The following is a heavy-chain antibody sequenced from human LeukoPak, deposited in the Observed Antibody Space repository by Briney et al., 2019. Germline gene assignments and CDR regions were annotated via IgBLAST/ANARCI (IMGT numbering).Heavy chain of an antibody. D-gene: IGHD3-3*01. CDR1: GFTFSSYA. J-gene: IGHJ4*02. CDR3: ARDSTIFGVVISGLDY. V-gene: IGHV3-30-3*01. Sequence: GGSLRLSCSASGFTFSSYAMHWVRQAPGKGLEWVAVISYDGSNKYYADSVKGRFTISRDNSKNTPYLQMNSLRAGDTAVYYCARDSTIFGVVISGLDYWGQGTLVTVSS. CDR2: ISYDGSNK.